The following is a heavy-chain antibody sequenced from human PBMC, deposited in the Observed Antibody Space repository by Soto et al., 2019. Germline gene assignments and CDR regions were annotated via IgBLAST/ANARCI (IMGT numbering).Heavy chain of an antibody. CDR2: IYYSGST. CDR3: ARQGGYCSGGSCYPYYYYYYMDV. CDR1: GGSISSSSYY. J-gene: IGHJ6*03. D-gene: IGHD2-15*01. V-gene: IGHV4-39*01. Sequence: PSETLSLTCTVSGGSISSSSYYWGWIRQPPGKGLEWIGSIYYSGSTYYNPSLKSRVTISVDTSKNQFSLKLISVTAADTAVYYCARQGGYCSGGSCYPYYYYYYMDVWGKGTTVTVSS.